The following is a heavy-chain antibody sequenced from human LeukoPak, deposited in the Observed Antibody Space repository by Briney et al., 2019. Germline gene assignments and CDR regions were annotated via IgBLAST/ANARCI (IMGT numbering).Heavy chain of an antibody. V-gene: IGHV3-7*03. Sequence: GGSLRLSCAASGFTFSSYWMSWARQAPGKGLEWVANIKQDGSEKYYVDSVKGRFTISRDNAKNSLFLQMNSLRAEDTAVFYCARARGTGPGAHFDYWGQGTLVIVSS. CDR3: ARARGTGPGAHFDY. J-gene: IGHJ4*02. CDR1: GFTFSSYW. D-gene: IGHD3-10*01. CDR2: IKQDGSEK.